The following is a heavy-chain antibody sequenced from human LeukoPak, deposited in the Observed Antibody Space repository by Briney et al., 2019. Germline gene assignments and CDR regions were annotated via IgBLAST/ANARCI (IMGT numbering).Heavy chain of an antibody. Sequence: GASVKVSCKPSGYTFNAYYMHWVRQAPGQGLERVGWIDPKTGNTRYAQKFQGRVTITRDTPIGTVYMELSSLKSDDTAVYYCASEAFCASGNCYLQRVASWGPGTLVTVSS. V-gene: IGHV1-2*02. CDR3: ASEAFCASGNCYLQRVAS. CDR1: GYTFNAYY. J-gene: IGHJ4*02. CDR2: IDPKTGNT. D-gene: IGHD3-22*01.